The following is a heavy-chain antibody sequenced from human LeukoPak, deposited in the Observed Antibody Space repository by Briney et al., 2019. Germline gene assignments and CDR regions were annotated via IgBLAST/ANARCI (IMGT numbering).Heavy chain of an antibody. CDR2: IYTSGST. CDR1: GGSISSYY. D-gene: IGHD1-1*01. CDR3: AREGRYGRSMDV. Sequence: SETLSPTCTVSGGSISSYYWSWIRQPAGKGLEWIGRIYTSGSTNYNPSLKSRVTISVDTSKNQFSLKLSSVTAADTAVYYCAREGRYGRSMDVWGKGTTVTVSS. V-gene: IGHV4-4*07. J-gene: IGHJ6*03.